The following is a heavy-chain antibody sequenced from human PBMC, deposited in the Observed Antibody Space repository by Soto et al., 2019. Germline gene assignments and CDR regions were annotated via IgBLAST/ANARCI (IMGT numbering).Heavy chain of an antibody. CDR1: GFTFSSYG. CDR3: AKDRRARVYYDGMDV. V-gene: IGHV3-30*18. CDR2: ISDDGSNK. J-gene: IGHJ6*02. Sequence: QVQLVESGGGVVQPGRSLRLSCAASGFTFSSYGMHWVRQAPGKGLEWVAVISDDGSNKYYGDSVKGRFTISRDNSKNTLYLQMNSLRAEDTAVYYCAKDRRARVYYDGMDVWGQGTTVTVSS.